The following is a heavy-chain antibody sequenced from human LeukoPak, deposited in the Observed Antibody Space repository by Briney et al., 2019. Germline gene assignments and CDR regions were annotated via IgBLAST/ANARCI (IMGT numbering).Heavy chain of an antibody. J-gene: IGHJ4*02. CDR2: ISGSGAST. Sequence: PGGSLRLSCAASGFTFSSYGMHWVRQAPGKGLEWVSAISGSGASTYYADSVKGRFTISRDNSKNTLYLQMNSLRAEDTAVYYCAKDRVRVGGSEPGGGYWGQGTLVTVSS. CDR1: GFTFSSYG. D-gene: IGHD4-23*01. V-gene: IGHV3-23*01. CDR3: AKDRVRVGGSEPGGGY.